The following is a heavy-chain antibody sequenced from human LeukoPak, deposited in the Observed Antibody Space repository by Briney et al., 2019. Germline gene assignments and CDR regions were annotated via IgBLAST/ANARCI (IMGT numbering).Heavy chain of an antibody. V-gene: IGHV3-7*03. CDR1: GFTFSSYW. J-gene: IGHJ6*02. Sequence: GGSLGLSCAASGFTFSSYWMSWVRQAPGKGLEGVANIRQDGSEKYYVDSVKGRFTISRDNAKNSLYLQMNSLRAEDTAVYYCARTGRQGSWYDYYGMDVWGQGTTVTVSS. D-gene: IGHD6-13*01. CDR2: IRQDGSEK. CDR3: ARTGRQGSWYDYYGMDV.